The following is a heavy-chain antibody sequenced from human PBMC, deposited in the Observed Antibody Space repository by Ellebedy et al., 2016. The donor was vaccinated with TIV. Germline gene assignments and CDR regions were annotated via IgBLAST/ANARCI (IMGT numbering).Heavy chain of an antibody. V-gene: IGHV4-38-2*02. CDR3: ARVPDGRIAAAGKGFDY. J-gene: IGHJ4*02. Sequence: SETLSLXXTVSGYSISSGYNWGWIRQPPGKGLEWIASIYHSGTTYYNPSLKSRLTISVDTSKNQFSLKLSSVTAADTAVYYCARVPDGRIAAAGKGFDYWGQGTLVTVSS. CDR2: IYHSGTT. D-gene: IGHD6-13*01. CDR1: GYSISSGYN.